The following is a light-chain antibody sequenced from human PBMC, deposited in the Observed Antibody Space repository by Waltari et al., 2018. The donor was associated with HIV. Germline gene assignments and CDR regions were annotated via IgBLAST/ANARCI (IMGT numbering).Light chain of an antibody. J-gene: IGLJ2*01. V-gene: IGLV2-8*01. CDR2: EVS. Sequence: QSALTQPPSASGSLGQSLTLSCTGSSSDIGAYDSVPWFQQHPTNAHKLLLYEVSKRPSGVPDRFSGSRSGGTAFLSVSGLQPDDTAGYFCSSYGDNIRVLFGGGTNLTVL. CDR3: SSYGDNIRVL. CDR1: SSDIGAYDS.